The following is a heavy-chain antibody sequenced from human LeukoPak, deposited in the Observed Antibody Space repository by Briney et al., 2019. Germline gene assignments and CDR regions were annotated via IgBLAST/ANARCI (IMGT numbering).Heavy chain of an antibody. J-gene: IGHJ4*02. Sequence: VWSLILSCAAAGFTFISYNMYWFRQPPAKGLEWVSSISCSSSYIYYADSVKGRFTISRDNAKNSLYLQMNSLSAEDTAVYYCARCRGYGYGYGDYWGQGTLVTVS. V-gene: IGHV3-21*01. CDR1: GFTFISYN. D-gene: IGHD5-18*01. CDR2: ISCSSSYI. CDR3: ARCRGYGYGYGDY.